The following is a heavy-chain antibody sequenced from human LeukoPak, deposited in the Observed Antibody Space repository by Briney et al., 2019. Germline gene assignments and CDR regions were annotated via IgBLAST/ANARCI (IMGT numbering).Heavy chain of an antibody. D-gene: IGHD2-21*02. CDR2: IIPILGIA. J-gene: IGHJ4*02. Sequence: SVKVSCKASGGAFSSYTISWVRQAPGQGLEWMGRIIPILGIANYAQKFQGRVTITADKSTSTAYMELSSLRSEDTAVYYCARDAPAYCGGDCYPGLFDYWGQGTLVTVSS. V-gene: IGHV1-69*04. CDR3: ARDAPAYCGGDCYPGLFDY. CDR1: GGAFSSYT.